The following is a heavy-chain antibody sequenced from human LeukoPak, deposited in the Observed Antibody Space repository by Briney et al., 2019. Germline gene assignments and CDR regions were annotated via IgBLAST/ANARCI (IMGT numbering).Heavy chain of an antibody. D-gene: IGHD4/OR15-4a*01. J-gene: IGHJ4*02. CDR1: GFAFSSYG. V-gene: IGHV3-30*02. CDR2: IRYDGSNK. Sequence: GGSLRLSCAASGFAFSSYGMHWVRQAPGKGLEWVAFIRYDGSNKYYADSVKGRFTISRDNSKNTLYLQMNSLRAEDTAVYYCARRAGAYSHPYDYWGQGTLVTVSS. CDR3: ARRAGAYSHPYDY.